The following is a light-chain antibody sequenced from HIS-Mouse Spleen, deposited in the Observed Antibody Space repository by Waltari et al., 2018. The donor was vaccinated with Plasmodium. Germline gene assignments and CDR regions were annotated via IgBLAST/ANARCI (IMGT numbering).Light chain of an antibody. J-gene: IGKJ3*01. CDR1: PSVSSN. CDR3: QQYNNWSFT. CDR2: GAS. V-gene: IGKV3-15*01. Sequence: EIVMTQSPATLSVSPGERATPPCRASPSVSSNLAWYQQKPGQAPRLLIYGASTRATGIPARFSGSGSGTEFTLTISSLQSEDFAVYYCQQYNNWSFTFGPGTKVDIK.